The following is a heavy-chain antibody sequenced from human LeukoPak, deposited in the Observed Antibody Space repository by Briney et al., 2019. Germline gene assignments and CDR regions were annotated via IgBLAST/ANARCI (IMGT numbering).Heavy chain of an antibody. CDR1: GGSISSYY. CDR3: AGGLVGTTTLNY. Sequence: PSETLSLTCIVSGGSISSYYWSWIRQPPGKGQEWIGYIYYSGSTNYNPSLKSRVTISVDTSKNQFSLKLSSVTAADTAVYYCAGGLVGTTTLNYWGQGTLVTVSS. CDR2: IYYSGST. J-gene: IGHJ4*02. V-gene: IGHV4-59*01. D-gene: IGHD1-26*01.